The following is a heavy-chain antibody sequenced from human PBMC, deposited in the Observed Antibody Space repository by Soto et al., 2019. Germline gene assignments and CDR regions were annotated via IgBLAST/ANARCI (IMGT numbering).Heavy chain of an antibody. CDR1: GFIFSDYY. V-gene: IGHV3-11*01. CDR3: ARAWKIEKFGVISMSKGLDV. D-gene: IGHD3-3*01. J-gene: IGHJ6*02. Sequence: GGSLRLSCAASGFIFSDYYMTWIRQAPGKGLEWLSCSSNRDRSAYYADSVKDRFVVSKDNAKNLVYLQMNSLRAEDTAVYFCARAWKIEKFGVISMSKGLDVWGQGTTVTVSS. CDR2: SSNRDRSA.